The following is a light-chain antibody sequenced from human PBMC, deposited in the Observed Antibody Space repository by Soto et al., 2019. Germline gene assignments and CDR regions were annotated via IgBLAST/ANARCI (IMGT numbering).Light chain of an antibody. CDR3: CSYAGTYTFYV. CDR2: DVT. V-gene: IGLV2-11*01. J-gene: IGLJ1*01. Sequence: QSALTQPRSVSGSPGQSVPISCTGTSSDVGGYDYVSWYQQHPGKAPKLMIYDVTKRPSGVPDRFSGSRSGNTASLTISGLQAEDDADYYCCSYAGTYTFYVFGTGTKLTVL. CDR1: SSDVGGYDY.